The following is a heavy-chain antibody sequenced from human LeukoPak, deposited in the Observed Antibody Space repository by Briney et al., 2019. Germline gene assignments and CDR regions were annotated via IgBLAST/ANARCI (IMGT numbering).Heavy chain of an antibody. CDR2: INHSGST. J-gene: IGHJ6*03. CDR1: GGSFSGYY. V-gene: IGHV4-34*01. D-gene: IGHD3-10*01. Sequence: PSETLSLTCAVYGGSFSGYYWSWIRQPPGKGLEWIGEINHSGSTNYNPSLKSRVTISVDTSKNQFSLKLSSVTAADTAVYYCARLSGLWFGESHLNYYYYYYMDVWGKGTTVTISS. CDR3: ARLSGLWFGESHLNYYYYYYMDV.